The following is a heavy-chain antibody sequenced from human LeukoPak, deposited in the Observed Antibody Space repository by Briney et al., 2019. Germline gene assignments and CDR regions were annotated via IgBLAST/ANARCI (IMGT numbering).Heavy chain of an antibody. CDR2: ISGSGDKT. V-gene: IGHV3-23*01. J-gene: IGHJ6*03. D-gene: IGHD2-15*01. CDR1: GFSLSTYA. CDR3: AKDTTAWWYHRAYMNV. Sequence: PGGSLRLSCAASGFSLSTYALRWVRQAPGGGLEWVAAISGSGDKTYHADSVKGRFTISKDKSENRLSLQMDSLRAEDTAVYFCAKDTTAWWYHRAYMNVWGKGTTVTVSS.